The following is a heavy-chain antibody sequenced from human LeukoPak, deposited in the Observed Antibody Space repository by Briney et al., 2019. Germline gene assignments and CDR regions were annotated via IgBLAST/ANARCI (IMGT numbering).Heavy chain of an antibody. J-gene: IGHJ4*02. CDR3: ARDHYGWGSY. CDR1: GFTFSDYY. Sequence: GGSLRLSCAASGFTFSDYYMSWIRQAPGKGLEWVSYISGSSSFTNYADSVKGRFTISRDNAKNSLYLQMNSLRAEDMAVYYCARDHYGWGSYWGQGTLVTVSS. CDR2: ISGSSSFT. V-gene: IGHV3-11*05. D-gene: IGHD3-10*01.